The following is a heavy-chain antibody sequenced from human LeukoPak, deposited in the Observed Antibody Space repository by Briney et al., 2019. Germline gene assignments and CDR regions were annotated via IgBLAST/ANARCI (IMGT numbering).Heavy chain of an antibody. Sequence: GASVKVSCKASGYTFTGYYMHWVRQAPGQGLEWMGWINPNSGGTNYAQKFQGRVTMTRDTSISTAYMELSRLRSDDTAVYYCARARSGWYEADAFDIWGQGTMVTVSS. CDR3: ARARSGWYEADAFDI. CDR1: GYTFTGYY. D-gene: IGHD6-19*01. CDR2: INPNSGGT. J-gene: IGHJ3*02. V-gene: IGHV1-2*02.